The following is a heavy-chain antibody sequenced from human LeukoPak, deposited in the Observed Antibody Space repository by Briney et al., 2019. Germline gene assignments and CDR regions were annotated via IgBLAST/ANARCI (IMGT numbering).Heavy chain of an antibody. CDR1: GFTFSDYY. J-gene: IGHJ4*02. V-gene: IGHV3-15*01. D-gene: IGHD3-22*01. CDR3: TTGCDSSGYCY. CDR2: IKSKTDGGTT. Sequence: GGSLRLSCAASGFTFSDYYMSWIRQAPGKGLEWVGRIKSKTDGGTTDYAAPVKGRFTISRDDSKNTLYLQMNSLKTEDTAVYYCTTGCDSSGYCYWGQGTLVTVSS.